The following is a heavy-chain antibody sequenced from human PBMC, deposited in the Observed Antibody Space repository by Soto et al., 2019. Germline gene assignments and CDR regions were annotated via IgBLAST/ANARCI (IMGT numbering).Heavy chain of an antibody. CDR1: GFSFSDHS. V-gene: IGHV3-48*02. CDR2: ISSNSDTT. J-gene: IGHJ4*02. Sequence: VESGGGLVYPGGSLRLSCVASGFSFSDHSMNWVRQAPGKGLQWISYISSNSDTTYYADSVKGRFTVSRDNAKNALFLQMNSLRDDDTATYYCVRLPKGSLVTAWGQGARVTVSS. CDR3: VRLPKGSLVTA. D-gene: IGHD2-21*02.